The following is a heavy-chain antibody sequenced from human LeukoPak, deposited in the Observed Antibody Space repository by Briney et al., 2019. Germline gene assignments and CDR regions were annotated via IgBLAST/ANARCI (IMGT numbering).Heavy chain of an antibody. D-gene: IGHD3-22*01. Sequence: PGGSLRLSCAASGFTFSSYGMHWGRQAPGKGLEWVAVIWFDGNNKYYADSVKGRFTISRDNSKNTLYLQMNSLRAEDTAVYYCARDYYDNSGALDYWGQGTLVTVSS. J-gene: IGHJ4*02. CDR2: IWFDGNNK. CDR1: GFTFSSYG. CDR3: ARDYYDNSGALDY. V-gene: IGHV3-33*01.